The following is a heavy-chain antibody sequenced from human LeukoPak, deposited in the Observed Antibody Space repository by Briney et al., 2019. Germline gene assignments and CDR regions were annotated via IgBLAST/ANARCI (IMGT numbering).Heavy chain of an antibody. D-gene: IGHD3-10*01. CDR2: ISSSSSTI. V-gene: IGHV3-48*01. Sequence: GGSLRLSCAASGFTFSSYSMNWVRQAPGKGLERVSYISSSSSTIYYADSVKGRFTISRDNAKNSLYLQMNSLRAEDTAVYYCARNYYYGSGSYYFDYWGQGTLVTVSS. J-gene: IGHJ4*02. CDR3: ARNYYYGSGSYYFDY. CDR1: GFTFSSYS.